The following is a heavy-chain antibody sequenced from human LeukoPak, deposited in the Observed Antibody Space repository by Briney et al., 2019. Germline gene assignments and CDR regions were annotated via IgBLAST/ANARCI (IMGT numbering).Heavy chain of an antibody. CDR3: ARVAAAYSSSWYTSEDY. CDR1: GFTSSSYG. CDR2: IWYDGSNK. V-gene: IGHV3-33*01. D-gene: IGHD6-13*01. J-gene: IGHJ4*02. Sequence: GRSLRLSCAASGFTSSSYGMHWVRQAPGKGLEWVAVIWYDGSNKYYADSVKGRFTISRDNSKNTLYLQMNSLRAEDTAVYYCARVAAAYSSSWYTSEDYWGQGTLVTVSS.